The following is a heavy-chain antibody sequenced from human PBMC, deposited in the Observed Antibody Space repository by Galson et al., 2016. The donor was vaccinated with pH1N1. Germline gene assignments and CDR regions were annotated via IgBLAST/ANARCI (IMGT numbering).Heavy chain of an antibody. CDR3: ARHQSSSDDYFFYNMDV. D-gene: IGHD6-6*01. Sequence: SGAEVKKPGESLKISCKGSGYIFSTFWIGWVRQMPGKGLEWMGIVYPGDSDTRYNPSFQGQVTISVDKSISTAYLQWSSLKASDSAIYFCARHQSSSDDYFFYNMDVWGQGTTVTVSS. CDR2: VYPGDSDT. J-gene: IGHJ6*02. CDR1: GYIFSTFW. V-gene: IGHV5-51*01.